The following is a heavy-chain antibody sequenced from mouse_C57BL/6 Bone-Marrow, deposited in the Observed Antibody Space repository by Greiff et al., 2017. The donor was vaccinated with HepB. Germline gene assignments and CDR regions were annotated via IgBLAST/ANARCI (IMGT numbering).Heavy chain of an antibody. V-gene: IGHV1-81*01. J-gene: IGHJ4*01. D-gene: IGHD1-1*01. CDR1: GYTFTSYG. Sequence: QVQLQQSGAELARPGASVKLSCKASGYTFTSYGISWVKQRTGQGLEWIGEIYPRSGNTYYNEKFKGKATRTADKSASTAYMELRSLTSEDSAVYFCAITRLDYGSSYYAMDYWGQGTSVTVSS. CDR2: IYPRSGNT. CDR3: AITRLDYGSSYYAMDY.